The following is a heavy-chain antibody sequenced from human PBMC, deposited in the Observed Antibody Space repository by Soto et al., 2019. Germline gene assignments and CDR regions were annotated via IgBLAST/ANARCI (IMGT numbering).Heavy chain of an antibody. D-gene: IGHD3-22*01. V-gene: IGHV3-23*01. CDR3: ASGYDSSGYYGGYYYYYGMDV. CDR1: GFTFSSYA. Sequence: PGGSLRLSCAASGFTFSSYAMSWVRQAPGKGVEWVSAISGSGGSTYYADSVKGRYTISRDNSKNTLYLQMNSLRAEDTAVYYCASGYDSSGYYGGYYYYYGMDVWGQGTTVTVSS. J-gene: IGHJ6*02. CDR2: ISGSGGST.